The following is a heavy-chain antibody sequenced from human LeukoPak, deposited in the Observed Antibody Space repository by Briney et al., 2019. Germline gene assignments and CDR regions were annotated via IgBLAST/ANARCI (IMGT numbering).Heavy chain of an antibody. V-gene: IGHV3-23*01. CDR1: GFTFSKYG. J-gene: IGHJ4*02. CDR3: AKAQGYYDC. Sequence: PGGSLRLSCAASGFTFSKYGMNWVRQAPGKGLEWVSGIGVGGTTYYADSVKGRFTISRDTSKNTLYLQMNSLRAEDMAVYYCAKAQGYYDCWGQGTLVTVSS. CDR2: IGVGGTT. D-gene: IGHD3-22*01.